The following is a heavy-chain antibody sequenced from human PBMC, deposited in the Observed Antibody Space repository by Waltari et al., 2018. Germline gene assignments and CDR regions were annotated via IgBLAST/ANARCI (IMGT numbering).Heavy chain of an antibody. J-gene: IGHJ4*02. D-gene: IGHD5-12*01. CDR2: FDPEDGET. CDR3: ARSYTRGYSGYDSFGY. V-gene: IGHV1-24*01. Sequence: QVQLVQSGAEVKKPGASVTVSCKVSGYTLTDLSMHSVRQARGKGLEWMGGFDPEDGETIYAQKFQGRVTITRNTSISTAYMELSSLRSEDTAVYYCARSYTRGYSGYDSFGYWGQGTLVTVSS. CDR1: GYTLTDLS.